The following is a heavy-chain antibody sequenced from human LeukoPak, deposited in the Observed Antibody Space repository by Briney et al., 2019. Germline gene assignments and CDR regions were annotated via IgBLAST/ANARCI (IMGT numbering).Heavy chain of an antibody. CDR3: ARVPPVYNSGNYYKGTHFDY. CDR2: IYTSGST. CDR1: GGSISSGSYY. Sequence: KTSQTLSLTCTVSGGSISSGSYYWSWIRQPAGKGLEWIGRIYTSGSTNYNPSLKSRVTISVDTFKNHISLRLSSVTAADTAVYYCARVPPVYNSGNYYKGTHFDYWGQGTLVTVSS. D-gene: IGHD3-10*01. V-gene: IGHV4-61*02. J-gene: IGHJ4*02.